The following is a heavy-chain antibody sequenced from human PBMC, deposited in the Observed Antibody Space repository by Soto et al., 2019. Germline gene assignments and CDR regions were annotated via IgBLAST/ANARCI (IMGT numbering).Heavy chain of an antibody. D-gene: IGHD3-3*01. CDR2: IFSNDEK. Sequence: SGPTLVNPTETLTLTCTVSGFSLSNARMGVSWIRQPPGKALEWLAHIFSNDEKSYSTSLKSRLTISKDTSKSQVVLTMTNMDPVDTATYYCARATYYDFRSGYYVNYYYYGMDVWGQGTTVTVSS. J-gene: IGHJ6*02. CDR3: ARATYYDFRSGYYVNYYYYGMDV. V-gene: IGHV2-26*01. CDR1: GFSLSNARMG.